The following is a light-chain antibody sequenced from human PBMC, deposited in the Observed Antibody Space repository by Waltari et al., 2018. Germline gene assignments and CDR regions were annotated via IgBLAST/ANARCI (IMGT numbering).Light chain of an antibody. CDR1: KLGDKY. Sequence: SYELTQPPSVSVSPGQTASITCSGDKLGDKYVSWYQLKPGQSPVLVIYQDSQRPSGNPERFSGSNSGNTATLTISGTQAMDEADYYCQAWDSSTVVFGGGTKLTVL. J-gene: IGLJ2*01. V-gene: IGLV3-1*01. CDR2: QDS. CDR3: QAWDSSTVV.